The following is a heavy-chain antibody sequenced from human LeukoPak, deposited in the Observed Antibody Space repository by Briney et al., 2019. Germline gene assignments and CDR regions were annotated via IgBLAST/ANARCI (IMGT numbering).Heavy chain of an antibody. V-gene: IGHV1-2*02. CDR2: INPNSGGT. J-gene: IGHJ4*02. CDR3: TREDY. CDR1: GYTFTSYD. Sequence: ASVKVSCKASGYTFTSYDINWVRQATGQGLEWMGWINPNSGGTTYAQKFQGRVTMTRDTSISTAYMELSSLRYDDTAVYYCTREDYWGQGTLVTVSS.